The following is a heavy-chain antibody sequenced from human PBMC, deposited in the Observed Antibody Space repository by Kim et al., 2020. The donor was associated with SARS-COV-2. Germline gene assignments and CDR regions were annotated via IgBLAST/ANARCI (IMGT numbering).Heavy chain of an antibody. CDR2: ISYDGNYK. D-gene: IGHD2-8*01. Sequence: GGSLRLSCAASGFTFSNYAMHWVRQAPGKGLEWVAVISYDGNYKHYADSVKGRFTISRDNSDYTLYLQINSLRVEDTALYYCATDRCPNGECHRGGWFDPWGQGTLVTVSS. J-gene: IGHJ5*02. CDR1: GFTFSNYA. CDR3: ATDRCPNGECHRGGWFDP. V-gene: IGHV3-30*04.